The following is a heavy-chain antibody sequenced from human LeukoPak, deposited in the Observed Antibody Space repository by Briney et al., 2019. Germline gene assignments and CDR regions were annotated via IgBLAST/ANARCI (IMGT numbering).Heavy chain of an antibody. J-gene: IGHJ3*02. CDR1: GFTLSGYW. Sequence: GGSLRLSCAAPGFTLSGYWIHWVRQVPGKGLVWVARINPDGSVTDYADSVKGRFTISRDNAKNSLYLQMNSLRAEDTAVYYCARPMVRGANDAFDIWGQGTMVTVSS. V-gene: IGHV3-74*01. CDR2: INPDGSVT. CDR3: ARPMVRGANDAFDI. D-gene: IGHD3-10*01.